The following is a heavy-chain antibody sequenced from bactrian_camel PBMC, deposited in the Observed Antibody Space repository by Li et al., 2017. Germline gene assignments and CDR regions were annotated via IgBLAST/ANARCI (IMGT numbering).Heavy chain of an antibody. Sequence: DVQLVESGGGLVQRGGSLRLSCAASGFAFSTTPMSWVRQAPGKGLEWVSGINGGGSNSDYSDSVEGRFTISRDDAKNTLYLQLNSLKTEDTAMYYCAKDYVEGLGIDYWGQGTQVTVS. J-gene: IGHJ4*01. V-gene: IGHV3S31*01. CDR2: INGGGSNS. D-gene: IGHD5*01. CDR1: GFAFSTTP. CDR3: AKDYVEGLGIDY.